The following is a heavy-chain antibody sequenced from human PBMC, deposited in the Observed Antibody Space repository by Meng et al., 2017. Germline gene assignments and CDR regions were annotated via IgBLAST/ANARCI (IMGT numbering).Heavy chain of an antibody. Sequence: QVQLQQWGAGLLKPSGTLSLPCAVYGGSFSGYYWSWIRQPPGKGLEWIGEINHSGSTNYNPSLKSRVTISVDTSKNQFSLKLSSVTAADTAVYYCAERGYSYVNWFDPWGQGTLVTVSS. CDR1: GGSFSGYY. J-gene: IGHJ5*02. D-gene: IGHD5-18*01. CDR2: INHSGST. CDR3: AERGYSYVNWFDP. V-gene: IGHV4-34*01.